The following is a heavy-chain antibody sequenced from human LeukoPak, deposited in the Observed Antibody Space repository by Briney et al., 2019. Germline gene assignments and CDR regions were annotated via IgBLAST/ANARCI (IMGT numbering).Heavy chain of an antibody. V-gene: IGHV3-48*04. CDR1: GFTFSSYS. CDR3: ARDSSGYSP. D-gene: IGHD3-22*01. CDR2: ISSSSSTI. J-gene: IGHJ5*02. Sequence: GGSLRLSCVASGFTFSSYSMNWVRQAPGKGLEWVSYISSSSSTIYYADSVKGRFTISRDNAKSSLYLQMNSLRAEDTAVYYCARDSSGYSPWGQGTLVTVSS.